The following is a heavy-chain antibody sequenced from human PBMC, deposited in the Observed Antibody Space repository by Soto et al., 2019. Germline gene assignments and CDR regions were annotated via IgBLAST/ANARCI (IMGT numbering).Heavy chain of an antibody. CDR2: IYYSGST. CDR3: ARHSSRNYGINYFDY. J-gene: IGHJ4*02. CDR1: GGSVSSYY. D-gene: IGHD4-4*01. V-gene: IGHV4-59*08. Sequence: PSQTLSLTCTVSGGSVSSYYWSWIRQSPGKGLEWIGYIYYSGSTKYKPSLKSRFTISVDTSKNQFSLWVSSATAADTAVYYCARHSSRNYGINYFDYWGLGDLVTVSS.